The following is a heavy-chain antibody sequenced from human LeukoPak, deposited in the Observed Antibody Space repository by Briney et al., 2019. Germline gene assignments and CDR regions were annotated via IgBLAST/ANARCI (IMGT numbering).Heavy chain of an antibody. CDR2: IIPIFGPA. Sequence: SVKVSCKTSGGAFSRFAISWVRQAPGQGLEWMGGIIPIFGPANYAQKFQGRVTITADESTSTAYMELSSLRSEDTALYYCAKSTYYYGSGEGSNYWYFDLWGRGTLVTVSS. CDR3: AKSTYYYGSGEGSNYWYFDL. V-gene: IGHV1-69*13. J-gene: IGHJ2*01. D-gene: IGHD3-10*01. CDR1: GGAFSRFA.